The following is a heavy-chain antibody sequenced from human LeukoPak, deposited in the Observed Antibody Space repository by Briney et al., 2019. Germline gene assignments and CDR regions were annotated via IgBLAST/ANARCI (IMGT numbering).Heavy chain of an antibody. Sequence: PGGSLRLSCAASGFTFSSYAMHWVRQAPGKGLEWVAVISYDGSNKYYADSVKGRFTISRDNSKNTLYLQMNSLRAEDTAVYYCARGYSHDHDAFDIWGQGTMVTVSS. CDR1: GFTFSSYA. V-gene: IGHV3-30*04. CDR3: ARGYSHDHDAFDI. J-gene: IGHJ3*02. CDR2: ISYDGSNK. D-gene: IGHD5-18*01.